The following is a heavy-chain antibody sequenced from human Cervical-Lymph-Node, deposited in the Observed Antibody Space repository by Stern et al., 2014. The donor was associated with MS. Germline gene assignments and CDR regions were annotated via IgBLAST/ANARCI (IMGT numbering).Heavy chain of an antibody. D-gene: IGHD4-17*01. CDR1: GYSFTANC. V-gene: IGHV5-51*01. CDR2: IYPGDFDT. CDR3: ARDYGDYAFDY. Sequence: EVQLVESGAEVKKPGESLKISCKGSGYSFTANCIAWVRQMPGKGLEWMCIIYPGDFDTRYSPSFQGKVAISHDKSISAAYLQWSSLKASDTAMYYCARDYGDYAFDYWGQGTLVTVSS. J-gene: IGHJ4*02.